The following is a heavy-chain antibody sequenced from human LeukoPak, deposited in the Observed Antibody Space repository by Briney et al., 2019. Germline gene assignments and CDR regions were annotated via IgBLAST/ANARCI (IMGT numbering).Heavy chain of an antibody. J-gene: IGHJ4*02. D-gene: IGHD6-6*01. CDR2: INPNSGDT. CDR1: GYIFTNHF. CDR3: ARDYSSSSGYFDY. Sequence: ASVKVSCKASGYIFTNHFVHWVRQAPGQGLEWMGWINPNSGDTNYAEKFQGRVTMTRDTSISTAYMDLRRLRSDDTAVYYCARDYSSSSGYFDYWGQGTLVTVSS. V-gene: IGHV1-2*02.